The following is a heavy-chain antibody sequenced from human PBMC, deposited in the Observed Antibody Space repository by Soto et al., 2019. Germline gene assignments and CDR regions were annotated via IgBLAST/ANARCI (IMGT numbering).Heavy chain of an antibody. CDR3: ARAVAVPADFDY. V-gene: IGHV1-3*05. CDR1: GYTFTSYA. D-gene: IGHD6-19*01. Sequence: QVQLVQSGAEEKKPGASVKVSCRASGYTFTSYAMHWVRQAPGQRLEWMGWINAGNGNTKYSQKFQGRVTITRGTAASTAYMELSSLRSEDTAVYYCARAVAVPADFDYWGQGTLVTVSS. J-gene: IGHJ4*02. CDR2: INAGNGNT.